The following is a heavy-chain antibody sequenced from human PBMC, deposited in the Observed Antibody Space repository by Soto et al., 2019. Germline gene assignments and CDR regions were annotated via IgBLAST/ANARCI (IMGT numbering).Heavy chain of an antibody. D-gene: IGHD5-12*01. V-gene: IGHV3-23*01. Sequence: EVQLLESGGGLVQPGGSLRLSCAASGFTFSSYAMSWVRQAPGKGLEWVSAISGSGGSTYYADSVKGRFTISRDNSENTLYLQMNSLRAEDTAVYYCAKAGEYSGYEYYYYYMDVWGKGTTVTVSS. CDR3: AKAGEYSGYEYYYYYMDV. CDR2: ISGSGGST. J-gene: IGHJ6*03. CDR1: GFTFSSYA.